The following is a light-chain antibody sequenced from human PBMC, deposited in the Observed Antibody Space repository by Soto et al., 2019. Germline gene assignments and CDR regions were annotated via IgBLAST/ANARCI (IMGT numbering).Light chain of an antibody. V-gene: IGKV3-15*01. CDR3: QQYNTLPPYT. CDR1: QTVESN. CDR2: DAS. J-gene: IGKJ2*01. Sequence: EILMTQSPATLSVSPGERATLSCRASQTVESNLAWYQQQPGQAPRLLIYDASIRATDIPARFSVSGSGTEFTLTISSLQSEDFAVYYCQQYNTLPPYTFGQGTKVEIK.